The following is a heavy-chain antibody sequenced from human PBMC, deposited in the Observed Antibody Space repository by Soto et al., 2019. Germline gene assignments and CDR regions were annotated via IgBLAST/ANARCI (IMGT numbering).Heavy chain of an antibody. CDR3: ARDKGLGYCSGGSCYSVYMDV. CDR1: GFSVSTNY. CDR2: IYSGDST. J-gene: IGHJ6*03. D-gene: IGHD2-15*01. V-gene: IGHV3-53*04. Sequence: GGSLRLSCAASGFSVSTNYMSWVRRAPGKGLEWVSVIYSGDSTYYADSVKGRFTISRHNSENTLSLQMNSLRAEDTAVYYCARDKGLGYCSGGSCYSVYMDVWGKGTTVTVSS.